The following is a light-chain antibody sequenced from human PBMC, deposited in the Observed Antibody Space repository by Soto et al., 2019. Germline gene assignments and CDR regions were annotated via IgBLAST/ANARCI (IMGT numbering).Light chain of an antibody. Sequence: DIVMTQSPDSLAVSLGERATINCKSSQSVLYNSNNLNYLSWFQQKPGQPPKLLLYWASTRESGVPDRFSGSGSGTDFTLTISRLQAEDVAVYYCQQSYATPFTFGQGTKLEIK. J-gene: IGKJ2*01. CDR2: WAS. V-gene: IGKV4-1*01. CDR3: QQSYATPFT. CDR1: QSVLYNSNNLNY.